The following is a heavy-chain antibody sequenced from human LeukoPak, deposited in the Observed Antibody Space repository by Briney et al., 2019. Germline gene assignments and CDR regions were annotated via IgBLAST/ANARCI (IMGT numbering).Heavy chain of an antibody. CDR1: GGSFSGYY. CDR3: ASMRYCSGGSCYSSLGRGIDY. J-gene: IGHJ4*02. V-gene: IGHV4-34*01. CDR2: INHSGST. D-gene: IGHD2-15*01. Sequence: SETLSLTCAVYGGSFSGYYWSWIRQPPGKGLEWIGEINHSGSTNYNPSLKSRGTISVDTSKNQFSLKLSSVTAADTAVYYCASMRYCSGGSCYSSLGRGIDYWGQGTLVTVSS.